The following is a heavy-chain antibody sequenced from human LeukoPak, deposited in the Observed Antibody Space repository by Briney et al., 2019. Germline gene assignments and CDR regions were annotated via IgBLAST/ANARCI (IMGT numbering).Heavy chain of an antibody. D-gene: IGHD1-26*01. CDR3: ARYSGDSHFDY. J-gene: IGHJ4*02. V-gene: IGHV3-64*04. Sequence: GGSLRLSCSASGFTFSSYAMHWVRQAPGKGLEYVSAISSNGGSTYYADSVKGRFTISRDNSKNTLYLQMNSLRAEDTAVYYCARYSGDSHFDYWGQGTLVTVSS. CDR2: ISSNGGST. CDR1: GFTFSSYA.